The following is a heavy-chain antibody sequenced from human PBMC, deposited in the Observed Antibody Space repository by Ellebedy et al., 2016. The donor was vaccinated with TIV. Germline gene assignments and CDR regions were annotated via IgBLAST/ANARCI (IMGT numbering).Heavy chain of an antibody. CDR3: ARRGSYGDYAVQINSWFDT. J-gene: IGHJ5*02. V-gene: IGHV3-7*01. D-gene: IGHD4-17*01. CDR1: GFSFRSYW. Sequence: PGGSLRLSCAASGFSFRSYWMSWVRQAPGKGLEWVANIYQDGGVPYYVDSVKGRFTISRDNADNSLFLQMNSLSAEDTAVYYCARRGSYGDYAVQINSWFDTWGRGTLVAVSS. CDR2: IYQDGGVP.